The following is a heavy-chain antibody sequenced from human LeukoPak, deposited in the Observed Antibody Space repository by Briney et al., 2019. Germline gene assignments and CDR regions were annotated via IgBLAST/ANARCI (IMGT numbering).Heavy chain of an antibody. CDR1: GFTFSNAL. J-gene: IGHJ4*02. CDR3: ARAGYPY. D-gene: IGHD6-25*01. CDR2: ISSSSTI. V-gene: IGHV3-69-1*01. Sequence: GGSLRLSCAASGFTFSNALMNWVRQAPGKGLEWVSYISSSSTIYYADSVKGRFTISRDNAKNSLYLQMNSLRDEDTAVYYCARAGYPYWGQGTLVTVSS.